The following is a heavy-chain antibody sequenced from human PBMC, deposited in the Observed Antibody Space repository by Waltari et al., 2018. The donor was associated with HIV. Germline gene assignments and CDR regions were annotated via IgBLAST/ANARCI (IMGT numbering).Heavy chain of an antibody. J-gene: IGHJ5*02. CDR2: INSKTGYT. CDR1: GYTFNNYD. V-gene: IGHV1-8*01. CDR3: ARGGNYCNGGNCYRFDP. D-gene: IGHD2-15*01. Sequence: QAHLAQSGAEVKKPGASVKVSCKASGYTFNNYDIGWVRQATGQGLEWMGRINSKTGYTVLSRTFQGRVTMTRDTSISTIYMEMTNLTPEDTALYYCARGGNYCNGGNCYRFDPWGQGTLITVSS.